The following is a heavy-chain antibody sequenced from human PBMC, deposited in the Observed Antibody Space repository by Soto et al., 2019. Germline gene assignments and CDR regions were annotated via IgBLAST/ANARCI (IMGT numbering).Heavy chain of an antibody. CDR1: GFTFSTYG. Sequence: GGSLRLSCAASGFTFSTYGMNWVRQAPGKGLEWLSSISDSGHYIYYADSVKGRFTISRGNAKNSLFLQMNSLRGEDTAVYYCARSGLALPYSASHWFDPWGHGTLVTVSS. CDR3: ARSGLALPYSASHWFDP. V-gene: IGHV3-21*01. CDR2: ISDSGHYI. J-gene: IGHJ5*02. D-gene: IGHD3-22*01.